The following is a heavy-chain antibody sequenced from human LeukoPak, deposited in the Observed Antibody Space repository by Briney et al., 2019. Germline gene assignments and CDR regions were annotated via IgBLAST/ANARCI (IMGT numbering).Heavy chain of an antibody. D-gene: IGHD6-6*01. CDR3: ARGPPYSSSSGVVENFDY. J-gene: IGHJ4*02. V-gene: IGHV1-46*01. CDR1: GYPFTSYY. CDR2: INPSGGST. Sequence: ASVKVSCKASGYPFTSYYIHWVRQAPGQGLEWMGIINPSGGSTSYAQKFQGRVTMTRDTSTSTVYMELSSLRSEDTAVYYCARGPPYSSSSGVVENFDYWGQGTLVTVSS.